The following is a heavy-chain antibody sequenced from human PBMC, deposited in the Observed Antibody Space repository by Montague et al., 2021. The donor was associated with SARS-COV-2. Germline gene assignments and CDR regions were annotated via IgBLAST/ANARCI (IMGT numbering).Heavy chain of an antibody. CDR3: ARGAGYSSSWYLAFEI. CDR1: GGSFNDYY. Sequence: SETLSLTCTVYGGSFNDYYWTWVRQPPGKGLEWIGEITHSGNIKYNPSLQNRVTMSVDKSKNQFSPKLSSVTAADTAVYYCARGAGYSSSWYLAFEIWGQGTMVTVSS. D-gene: IGHD6-13*01. J-gene: IGHJ3*02. V-gene: IGHV4-34*01. CDR2: ITHSGNI.